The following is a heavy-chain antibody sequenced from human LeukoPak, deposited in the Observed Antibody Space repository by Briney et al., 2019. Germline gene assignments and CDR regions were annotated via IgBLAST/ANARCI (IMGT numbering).Heavy chain of an antibody. CDR2: IYTSGST. V-gene: IGHV4-61*02. J-gene: IGHJ3*01. CDR3: ARRGEF. Sequence: PSQTLSLTCTVSGGSISSGSYYWSWIRQPAGKGLEWIGRIYTSGSTNYNPSLKSRVTISLDTSKNQFSLKLSSVTAADTAVYYCARRGEFWGQGTMVTVSS. CDR1: GGSISSGSYY.